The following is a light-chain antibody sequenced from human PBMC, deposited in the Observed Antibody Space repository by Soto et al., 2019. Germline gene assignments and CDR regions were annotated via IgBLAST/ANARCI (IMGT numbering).Light chain of an antibody. CDR2: GNN. J-gene: IGLJ3*02. Sequence: QSVLTQPPSVSVAPGQRVTISCTGSDSNIGENFDIHWYQQLPGTAPKLLIYGNNNRPSGVPDRFSASRSGTSASLAITGLQAEDEADYYCQSYDSGLSGSVFGGGTKVTVL. V-gene: IGLV1-40*01. CDR1: DSNIGENFD. CDR3: QSYDSGLSGSV.